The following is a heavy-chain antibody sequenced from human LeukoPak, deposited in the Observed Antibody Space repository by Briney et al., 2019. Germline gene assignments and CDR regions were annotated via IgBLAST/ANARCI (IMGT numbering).Heavy chain of an antibody. D-gene: IGHD2-2*01. CDR1: GYTFTGYY. CDR3: ARGGNIVVVPAAIIEAYYYYGMDV. CDR2: INPNSGGT. Sequence: GASVKVSCKASGYTFTGYYMHWVRQAPGQGLEWMGWINPNSGGTNYAQKFQGRVTMTRDTSISTAYMELSRLRSDDTAVYYCARGGNIVVVPAAIIEAYYYYGMDVWGQGTTVTVSS. J-gene: IGHJ6*02. V-gene: IGHV1-2*02.